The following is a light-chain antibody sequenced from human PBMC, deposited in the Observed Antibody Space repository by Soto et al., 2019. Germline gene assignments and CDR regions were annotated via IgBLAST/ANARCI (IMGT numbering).Light chain of an antibody. Sequence: EIVLTQSPGTVSLSPGDRATLSCRASQSVSSRNLAWYRQKPGQAPSLLIFGASNRATGIPDRFSGSGSGTDFTLTISRLEPEACAVYYCLRYGDSPPAYTFGQGTKLEIK. CDR2: GAS. V-gene: IGKV3-20*01. J-gene: IGKJ2*01. CDR1: QSVSSRN. CDR3: LRYGDSPPAYT.